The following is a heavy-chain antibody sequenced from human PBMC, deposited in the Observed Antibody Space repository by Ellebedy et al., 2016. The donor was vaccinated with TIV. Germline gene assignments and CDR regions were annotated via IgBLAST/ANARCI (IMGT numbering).Heavy chain of an antibody. CDR3: ARDLSPSRTGATTGTGGDY. CDR2: IWYDGSNK. CDR1: GFTFSSYG. Sequence: GGSLRLSCAASGFTFSSYGMHWVRQAPGKGLEWVAVIWYDGSNKYYADSVKGRFTISRDNSKNTLYLQMNSLRAEDTAVYYCARDLSPSRTGATTGTGGDYWGQGTLVTVSS. J-gene: IGHJ4*02. V-gene: IGHV3-33*01. D-gene: IGHD1-26*01.